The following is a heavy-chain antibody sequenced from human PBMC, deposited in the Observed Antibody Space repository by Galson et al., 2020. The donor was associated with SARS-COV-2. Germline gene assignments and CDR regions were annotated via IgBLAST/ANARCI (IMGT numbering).Heavy chain of an antibody. J-gene: IGHJ4*02. Sequence: SETLSLTCTVSGGSISSSNYYWGWVRQPPGEGLEWICSISYTESNYYNPSLTSRVTMSVDTSRNQFSLKLSSVTAADTAVYYCARQILTGYYSFYYFDFWGQGTLVTISS. V-gene: IGHV4-39*01. D-gene: IGHD3-9*01. CDR3: ARQILTGYYSFYYFDF. CDR2: ISYTESN. CDR1: GGSISSSNYY.